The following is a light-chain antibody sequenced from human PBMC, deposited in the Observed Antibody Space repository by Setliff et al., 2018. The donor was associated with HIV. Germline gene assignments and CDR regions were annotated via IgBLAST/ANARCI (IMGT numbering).Light chain of an antibody. CDR3: CSYAGSYSFV. CDR2: DVS. V-gene: IGLV2-11*01. CDR1: SSDVGGYNY. Sequence: QSALTQPRSVSGSPGQSVTISCTGTSSDVGGYNYVSWYQQHPGKAPKLMIYDVSKRPSGVPDRFSGSKSGNTASLTISRPQAEDDADYYCCSYAGSYSFVFGTGTKVTVL. J-gene: IGLJ1*01.